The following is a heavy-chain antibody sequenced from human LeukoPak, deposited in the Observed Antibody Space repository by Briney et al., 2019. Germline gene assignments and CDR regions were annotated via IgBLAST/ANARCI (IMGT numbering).Heavy chain of an antibody. V-gene: IGHV5-51*01. CDR1: GFDFTRDW. Sequence: GESLKISCRFSGFDFTRDWIGWVRLMPGKGLEWMGIIFPDDSDTRYSPSFQGQVTLSADKSISPAYLQWSSLKASDTAIYYCARRDPTTVTAFDYWGQGTLVTVAS. CDR3: ARRDPTTVTAFDY. CDR2: IFPDDSDT. D-gene: IGHD4-17*01. J-gene: IGHJ4*02.